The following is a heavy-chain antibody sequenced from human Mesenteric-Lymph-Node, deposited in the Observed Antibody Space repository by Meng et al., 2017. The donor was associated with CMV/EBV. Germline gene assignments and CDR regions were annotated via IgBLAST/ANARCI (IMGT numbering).Heavy chain of an antibody. CDR2: INHSGST. CDR1: GGSFSGYY. CDR3: ARGGNSRFDP. J-gene: IGHJ5*02. D-gene: IGHD4-23*01. Sequence: LSLTCAVYGGSFSGYYWGWIRQPPGKGLEWIGEINHSGSTNYNPSLKSRVTISVDTSKNQFSLKLSSVTAADTAVYYCARGGNSRFDPWGQGTLLTVSS. V-gene: IGHV4-34*01.